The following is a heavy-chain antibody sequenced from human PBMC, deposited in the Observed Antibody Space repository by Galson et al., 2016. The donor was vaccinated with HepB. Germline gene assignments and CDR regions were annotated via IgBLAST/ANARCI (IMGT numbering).Heavy chain of an antibody. V-gene: IGHV3-66*01. CDR3: AGSGAWSSSWYSDYQYGMDV. D-gene: IGHD6-13*01. CDR2: IYSGGTT. CDR1: GFTVSSTY. J-gene: IGHJ6*02. Sequence: SLRLSCAASGFTVSSTYMNRVRQAPGKGLEWVSIIYSGGTTYQADSVKGRFTISRDNSNNTLYLQMNSLRHEDTAVYYCAGSGAWSSSWYSDYQYGMDVWGQGTTVTVSS.